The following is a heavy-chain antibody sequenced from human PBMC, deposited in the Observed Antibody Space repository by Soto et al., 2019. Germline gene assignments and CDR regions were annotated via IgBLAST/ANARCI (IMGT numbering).Heavy chain of an antibody. CDR1: GYTFTSYA. D-gene: IGHD6-19*01. V-gene: IGHV1-3*05. J-gene: IGHJ4*02. Sequence: QVQLVQSGAEEKKPGASVKVSCKASGYTFTSYAMHWVRQAPGQRLEWMGWINAGNGNTKYSQKFQGRVTITRDTAAGTADMELSSLRSEDTAVYYCARVSGWYHLDYWGQGTLVTVSS. CDR2: INAGNGNT. CDR3: ARVSGWYHLDY.